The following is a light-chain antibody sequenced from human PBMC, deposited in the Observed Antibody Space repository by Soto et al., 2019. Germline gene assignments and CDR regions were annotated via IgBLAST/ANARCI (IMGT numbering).Light chain of an antibody. CDR1: QSISSY. Sequence: DIQMTQSPSSLSASVGDRVTITCRASQSISSYLNWYQQKPGEAPKRLIYAASSLQSGVPSRFSGSGSGTDFTLTISSLQPEDFATYYCQQSYSTPRTFGQGTKVDIK. CDR2: AAS. J-gene: IGKJ1*01. CDR3: QQSYSTPRT. V-gene: IGKV1-39*01.